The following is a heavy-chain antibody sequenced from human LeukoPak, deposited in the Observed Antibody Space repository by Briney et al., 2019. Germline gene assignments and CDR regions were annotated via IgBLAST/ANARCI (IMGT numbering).Heavy chain of an antibody. V-gene: IGHV3-20*04. J-gene: IGHJ4*02. CDR2: INWNGGST. CDR1: GFTFDDYG. Sequence: GGSLRLSCAASGFTFDDYGMSWVRQAPGKGLEWVSGINWNGGSTGYADSVKGRFTISRDNAKNSLYLQMNSLRAEDTALYYCAKDMPRYCSGGSCYSGFDYWGQGTLVTVSS. CDR3: AKDMPRYCSGGSCYSGFDY. D-gene: IGHD2-15*01.